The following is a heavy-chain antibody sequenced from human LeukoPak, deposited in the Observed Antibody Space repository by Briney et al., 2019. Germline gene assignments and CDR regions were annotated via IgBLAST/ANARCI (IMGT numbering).Heavy chain of an antibody. D-gene: IGHD1-26*01. Sequence: PGGSLRLSCAASGFTLSSYWMSWVRQAPGKGLEWVANIKQDGSEKYYVDSVKGRFTISRDNAKNSLYLQMNSLRAEDTAVYYCAKADSGTYYGLGDYFDYWGQGTLVTVSS. CDR3: AKADSGTYYGLGDYFDY. J-gene: IGHJ4*02. CDR2: IKQDGSEK. V-gene: IGHV3-7*01. CDR1: GFTLSSYW.